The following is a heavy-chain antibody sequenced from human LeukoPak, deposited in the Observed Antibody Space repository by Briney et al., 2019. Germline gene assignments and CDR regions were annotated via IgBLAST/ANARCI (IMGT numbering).Heavy chain of an antibody. D-gene: IGHD3-10*01. CDR2: INPSGGST. J-gene: IGHJ4*02. CDR3: ARDPLLYGSGSYPLAY. V-gene: IGHV1-46*01. Sequence: ASVKVSCKASGYTFTSYYMHWVRQAPGQGLEWMGIINPSGGSTSYAQKFQGRVTMTRDTSTSTAYMELRSLRSDDTAVYYCARDPLLYGSGSYPLAYWGQGTLVTVSS. CDR1: GYTFTSYY.